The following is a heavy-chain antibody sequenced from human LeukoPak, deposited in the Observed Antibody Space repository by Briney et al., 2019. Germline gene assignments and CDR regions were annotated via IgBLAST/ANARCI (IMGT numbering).Heavy chain of an antibody. Sequence: GRSLTLSCAASGFTFSSYAMHWAREARGKGLEWVTFISYDGSNKYYADSVKGRFTISRDNSKNTLYLQMNSLRAEDTAVYYCARDVIVVVPAAKYYYYYGMDVWGQGTTVTVSS. CDR2: ISYDGSNK. J-gene: IGHJ6*02. V-gene: IGHV3-30-3*01. CDR3: ARDVIVVVPAAKYYYYYGMDV. D-gene: IGHD2-2*01. CDR1: GFTFSSYA.